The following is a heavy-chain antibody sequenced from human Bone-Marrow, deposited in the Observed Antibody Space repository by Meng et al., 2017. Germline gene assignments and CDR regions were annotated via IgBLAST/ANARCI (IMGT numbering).Heavy chain of an antibody. D-gene: IGHD3-22*01. CDR1: GGSISSGSYY. Sequence: LRLSCTVSGGSISSGSYYWSWIRQPAGKGLEWIGRIYTSGSTNYNPSLKSRVTISVDTSKNQFSLKLSSVTAADTAVYYCAREGDYYDSSGYIQAFDYWDQGTLVTVSS. CDR2: IYTSGST. V-gene: IGHV4-61*02. CDR3: AREGDYYDSSGYIQAFDY. J-gene: IGHJ4*02.